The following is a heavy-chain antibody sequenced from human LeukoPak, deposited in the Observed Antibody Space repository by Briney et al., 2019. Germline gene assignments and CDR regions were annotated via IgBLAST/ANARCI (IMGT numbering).Heavy chain of an antibody. CDR2: IYYSGST. J-gene: IGHJ5*02. V-gene: IGHV4-39*01. Sequence: SETPSLTCTVSGGSISSSSYYWGWIRQPPGKGLEWIGSIYYSGSTYYNPSLKSRVTISVDTSKNQFSLKLSSVTAADTAVYYCARAYDSSGYTDPPSNWFDPWGQGTLVTVSS. CDR1: GGSISSSSYY. D-gene: IGHD3-22*01. CDR3: ARAYDSSGYTDPPSNWFDP.